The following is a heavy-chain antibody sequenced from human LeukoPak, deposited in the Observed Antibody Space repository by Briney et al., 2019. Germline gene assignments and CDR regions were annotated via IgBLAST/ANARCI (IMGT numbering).Heavy chain of an antibody. Sequence: GGSLRLSCAASGFTFIDCAIHWVRQAPGKGLEYVSAISVGGDITYFANSVKGRFSASRDNAKNTVHLQLGSVRAEDMAVYYCARATGYCSTTSCYFDSSVPGPLVTVSS. J-gene: IGHJ4*02. CDR1: GFTFIDCA. CDR2: ISVGGDIT. CDR3: ARATGYCSTTSCYFDS. D-gene: IGHD2-2*03. V-gene: IGHV3-64*01.